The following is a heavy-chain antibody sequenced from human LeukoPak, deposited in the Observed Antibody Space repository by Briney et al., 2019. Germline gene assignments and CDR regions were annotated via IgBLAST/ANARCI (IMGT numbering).Heavy chain of an antibody. CDR3: ARAGFTFSDYFGSFFDY. J-gene: IGHJ4*02. CDR1: GVTVSSNY. CDR2: IYSDGST. V-gene: IGHV3-53*01. D-gene: IGHD3-10*01. Sequence: PGGSLRLSCAASGVTVSSNYMSWVRQAPGKGLEWVSEIYSDGSTYYEASVKGRFSISRANSKNTLYLQMNSLRAEDTAVYYCARAGFTFSDYFGSFFDYWGQGTLVTVSS.